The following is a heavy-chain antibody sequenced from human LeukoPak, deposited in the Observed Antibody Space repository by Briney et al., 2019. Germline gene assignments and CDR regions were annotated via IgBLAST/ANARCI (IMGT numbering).Heavy chain of an antibody. V-gene: IGHV1-8*03. CDR2: MNPNSGNT. J-gene: IGHJ3*02. CDR1: GHTFTSYD. Sequence: ASVKVSCKASGHTFTSYDINWVRQAIGQGLEWMGWMNPNSGNTGYAQKFQGRVTITRNTSISTAYMELSSLRSEDTAVYYCARALSQDDAFDIWGQGTMVTVSS. CDR3: ARALSQDDAFDI.